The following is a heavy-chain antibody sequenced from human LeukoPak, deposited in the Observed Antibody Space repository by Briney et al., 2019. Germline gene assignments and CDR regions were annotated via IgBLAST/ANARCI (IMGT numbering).Heavy chain of an antibody. V-gene: IGHV3-74*01. J-gene: IGHJ3*02. CDR1: GFTFSSYW. CDR3: ARNILFAFDI. Sequence: GGSLRLSCAASGFTFSSYWMHWVRQAPGKGLVWVSRIKSDGSSTRYADSVKGRFTISRDNAKNTLYLQVNSLRAEDTAMYYCARNILFAFDIWGQGTMVTVSS. CDR2: IKSDGSST.